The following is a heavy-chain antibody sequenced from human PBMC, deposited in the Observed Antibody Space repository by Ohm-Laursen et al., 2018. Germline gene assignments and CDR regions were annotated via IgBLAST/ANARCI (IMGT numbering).Heavy chain of an antibody. Sequence: SLRLSCTASGFTFDDYGMSWVRQAPGKGLEWVSGINWNGGSTGYADSVKGRFTVSRDNAKNSLYLQMNSLRAEDTALYHCARDLRVYYDSSGYYYYYYGMDVWDQGTTVTVSS. CDR1: GFTFDDYG. D-gene: IGHD3-22*01. CDR3: ARDLRVYYDSSGYYYYYYGMDV. V-gene: IGHV3-20*01. J-gene: IGHJ6*02. CDR2: INWNGGST.